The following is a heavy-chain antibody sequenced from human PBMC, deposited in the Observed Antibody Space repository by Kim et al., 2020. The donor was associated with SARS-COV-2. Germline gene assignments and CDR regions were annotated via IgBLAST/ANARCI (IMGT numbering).Heavy chain of an antibody. D-gene: IGHD6-19*01. CDR1: GYTFINYV. Sequence: ASVKVSCKASGYTFINYVMHWVRQAPGQRLEWMGLISIGHDDTKYSQKFRGRVTITRDTTASTAYMELSSLRSEDTAVYYCARGSGWAFDYWGQGTLVTVAS. V-gene: IGHV1-3*04. J-gene: IGHJ4*02. CDR3: ARGSGWAFDY. CDR2: ISIGHDDT.